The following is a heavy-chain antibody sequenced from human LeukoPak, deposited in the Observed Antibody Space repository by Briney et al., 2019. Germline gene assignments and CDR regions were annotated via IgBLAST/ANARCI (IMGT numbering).Heavy chain of an antibody. CDR1: GFTFDDYA. D-gene: IGHD5-18*01. Sequence: GGSLRLSCAASGFTFDDYAMHWVRQAPGKALEWVSGISWNSGSIGYADSVKGRFTISRDNAKNSLYLQMNSLRAEDTALYYCAKGRGYSYGDAFDIWGQGTMVTVSS. V-gene: IGHV3-9*01. CDR2: ISWNSGSI. J-gene: IGHJ3*02. CDR3: AKGRGYSYGDAFDI.